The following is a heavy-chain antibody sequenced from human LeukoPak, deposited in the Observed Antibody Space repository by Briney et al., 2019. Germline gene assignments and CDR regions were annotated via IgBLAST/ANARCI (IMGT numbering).Heavy chain of an antibody. V-gene: IGHV3-23*01. CDR2: ISGSGGST. D-gene: IGHD1-26*01. CDR1: GFTFSSYA. J-gene: IGHJ5*02. CDR3: AKCSYYGWFDP. Sequence: GGSLRLSCGTSGFTFSSYAMSWVRQAPGKGLEWVSAISGSGGSTYYADSVKGRFTISRDNSKNTLYLQMNSLRAEDTAVYYCAKCSYYGWFDPWGQGTLVTVSS.